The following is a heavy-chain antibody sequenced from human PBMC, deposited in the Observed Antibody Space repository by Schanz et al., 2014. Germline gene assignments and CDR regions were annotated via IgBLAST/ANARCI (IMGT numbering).Heavy chain of an antibody. CDR3: AASSGWHPSTDY. J-gene: IGHJ4*02. V-gene: IGHV3-74*01. CDR1: GFTFSSHC. CDR2: IKSDGSST. Sequence: EVQLVQSGGGLVQPGASLRLSCAASGFTFSSHCMHWVRQVPGKGLVWVSRIKSDGSSTSYADSVKGRFTISRDNAKNTLYLQMNSLRVGDTGVYYCAASSGWHPSTDYWGQGTLVTVSS. D-gene: IGHD6-19*01.